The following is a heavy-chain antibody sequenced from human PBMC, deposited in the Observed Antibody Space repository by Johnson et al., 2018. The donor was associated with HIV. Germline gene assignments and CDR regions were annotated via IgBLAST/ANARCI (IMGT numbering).Heavy chain of an antibody. Sequence: VHLVESGVGVVQPGRSLRLSCAASGFTFSSYAMHWVRQAPGKGLEWVAVISYDGSNKYYADSVKGRFTISRDNSKNTLYLQMNSLRAEDTAVYYCARSQYSGRTGGAFDIWGQGTMVTVSS. V-gene: IGHV3-30*04. D-gene: IGHD1-26*01. CDR2: ISYDGSNK. J-gene: IGHJ3*02. CDR3: ARSQYSGRTGGAFDI. CDR1: GFTFSSYA.